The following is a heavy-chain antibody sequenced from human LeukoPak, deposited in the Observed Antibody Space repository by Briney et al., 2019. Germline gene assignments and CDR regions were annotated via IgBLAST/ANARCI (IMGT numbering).Heavy chain of an antibody. D-gene: IGHD2-21*02. CDR2: INSDGSRT. CDR1: GLTFSNYW. CDR3: GSSVSAPY. Sequence: AGGSLRLSCAASGLTFSNYWMHWVRQAPGKRLVWVSRINSDGSRTNYADSVKGRFTISRDNAKNTLYLQMNSLRAEDTAVYYCGSSVSAPYWGQGTLVTVSS. V-gene: IGHV3-74*01. J-gene: IGHJ4*02.